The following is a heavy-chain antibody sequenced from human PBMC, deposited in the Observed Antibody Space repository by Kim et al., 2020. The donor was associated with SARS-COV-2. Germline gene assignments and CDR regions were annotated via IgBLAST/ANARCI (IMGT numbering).Heavy chain of an antibody. J-gene: IGHJ4*02. Sequence: GGSLRLSCAASGFTFSSYGMHWVRQAPGKGLEWVAVIWYDGSNKYYADSVKGRFTISRDNSKNTLYLQMNSLRAEDTAVYYCAKDGSDYGDSAYFDYWGQGTLVTVSS. CDR1: GFTFSSYG. CDR3: AKDGSDYGDSAYFDY. CDR2: IWYDGSNK. D-gene: IGHD4-17*01. V-gene: IGHV3-33*06.